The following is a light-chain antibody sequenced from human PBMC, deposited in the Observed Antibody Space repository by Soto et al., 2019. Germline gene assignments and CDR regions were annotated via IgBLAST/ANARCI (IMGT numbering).Light chain of an antibody. V-gene: IGKV4-1*01. Sequence: DLVVTPSPDSLPVSLGERATITCKSSQSVLYSSNNKDYLAWYQQKPGQPPKLLIYWASTRESGVPDRFSGSGSATDFTLTISSLQAEDVAVYYCQQYSSTPPTFGGGTKVDNK. CDR3: QQYSSTPPT. CDR1: QSVLYSSNNKDY. CDR2: WAS. J-gene: IGKJ4*01.